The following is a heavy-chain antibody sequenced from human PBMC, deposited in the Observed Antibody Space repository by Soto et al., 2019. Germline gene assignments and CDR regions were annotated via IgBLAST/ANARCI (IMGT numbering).Heavy chain of an antibody. CDR3: AREEIAAAGIIGMDV. CDR1: GYPFTGYY. V-gene: IGHV1-2*04. D-gene: IGHD6-13*01. Sequence: SVKVSCKASGYPFTGYYMHWVRQAPGQGLEWMGWINPNSGGTNYAQKFQGWVTMTRDTSISTAYMELSRLRSDDTAVYYCAREEIAAAGIIGMDVWGQGTIVTGFS. CDR2: INPNSGGT. J-gene: IGHJ6*02.